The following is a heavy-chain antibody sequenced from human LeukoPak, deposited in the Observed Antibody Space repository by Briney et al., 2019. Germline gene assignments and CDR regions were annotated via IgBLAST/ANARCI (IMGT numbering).Heavy chain of an antibody. CDR1: GFTFSSYD. D-gene: IGHD5-12*01. CDR3: ARVRGYSGYVLGYWLDP. CDR2: ISSGGYTI. V-gene: IGHV3-48*03. Sequence: PGGSLRLSCTASGFTFSSYDMNWVRQAPGKGLEWVSSISSGGYTIYYADSVKGRFTISTDNAKNSLFLQMNSLRAEDTAVYYCARVRGYSGYVLGYWLDPWGQGTLVTVSS. J-gene: IGHJ5*02.